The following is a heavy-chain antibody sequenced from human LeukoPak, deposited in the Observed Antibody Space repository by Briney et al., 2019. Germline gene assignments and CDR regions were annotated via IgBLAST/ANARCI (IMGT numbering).Heavy chain of an antibody. CDR1: LYAINSGYY. D-gene: IGHD6-13*01. Sequence: PSETLSLTCSVSLYAINSGYYWGWIRQSPGKGLEWIGSMHHSGSTDYNPSLRSRVSISGDTSKNQFSLNLSSVTAADTAVYYCGHYRGTAAGRGGAFDIWGQGTMVTVSS. CDR3: GHYRGTAAGRGGAFDI. J-gene: IGHJ3*02. CDR2: MHHSGST. V-gene: IGHV4-38-2*02.